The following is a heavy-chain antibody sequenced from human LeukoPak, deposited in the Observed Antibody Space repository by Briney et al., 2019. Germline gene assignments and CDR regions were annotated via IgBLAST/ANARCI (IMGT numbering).Heavy chain of an antibody. V-gene: IGHV3-30-3*01. J-gene: IGHJ5*02. CDR1: GFTFSSYW. D-gene: IGHD6-6*01. CDR2: ISYDGSNK. Sequence: GGSLRLSCAASGFTFSSYWMSWVRQAPGKGLEWVAVISYDGSNKYYADSVKGRFTISRDNSKNTLYLQMNSLRAEDTAVYYCALNGKYSNSWIDHWGQGTLVTVSS. CDR3: ALNGKYSNSWIDH.